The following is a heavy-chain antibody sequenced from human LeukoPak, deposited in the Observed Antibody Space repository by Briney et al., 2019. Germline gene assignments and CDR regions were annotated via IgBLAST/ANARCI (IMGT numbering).Heavy chain of an antibody. CDR1: GGSISSGSYY. D-gene: IGHD6-13*01. CDR2: IYSSGSI. CDR3: ARDRYGSSYRFDP. V-gene: IGHV4-61*02. J-gene: IGHJ5*02. Sequence: SETLSLTCTVSGGSISSGSYYWSWIRQPAGKGLEWIGRIYSSGSINYNPSLKSRVTISVDTSKNQFSLKLSSVTAADTAVYYCARDRYGSSYRFDPWGQGTLVTVSS.